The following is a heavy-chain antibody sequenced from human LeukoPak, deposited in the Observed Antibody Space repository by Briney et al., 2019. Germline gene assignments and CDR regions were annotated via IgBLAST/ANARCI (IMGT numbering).Heavy chain of an antibody. CDR3: AKGGRSGTYYNRFDY. J-gene: IGHJ4*02. V-gene: IGHV3-43*02. Sequence: PGGSLRPSCAASGFTFDDYAVHWVRQAPGKGLEWVSLISGDGDSTYFADSVKGRFTISRDNSKNSLYLQMNSLRTEDTALYYCAKGGRSGTYYNRFDYWGQGTLVTVSS. CDR2: ISGDGDST. CDR1: GFTFDDYA. D-gene: IGHD3-10*01.